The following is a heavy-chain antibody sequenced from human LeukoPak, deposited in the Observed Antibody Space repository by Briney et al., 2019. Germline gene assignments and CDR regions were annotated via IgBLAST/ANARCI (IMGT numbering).Heavy chain of an antibody. Sequence: GGSLRLSCAASGFPFSSYAMSWVRQAPGQGLEWVSAISGSGGSTYYADSVKGRFTISRDNSKNTLYLQMNSLRAEDTAVYYCAKDSEMVRGVFDYWGQGTLVTVSS. CDR2: ISGSGGST. D-gene: IGHD3-10*01. CDR3: AKDSEMVRGVFDY. CDR1: GFPFSSYA. J-gene: IGHJ4*02. V-gene: IGHV3-23*01.